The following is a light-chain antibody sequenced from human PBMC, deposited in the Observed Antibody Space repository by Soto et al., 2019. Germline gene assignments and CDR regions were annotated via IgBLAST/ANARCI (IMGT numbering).Light chain of an antibody. J-gene: IGLJ1*01. Sequence: QSALTQPPSASGTPGQRVSISCSGSNSNIGGNTVNWYQQLPGTAPKPLIYSNNQRPSGVPDRFSGSKSGTSASLAISGLQSEDEVDYYCAAWDDSLRGYVFGTGTKVTVL. V-gene: IGLV1-44*01. CDR1: NSNIGGNT. CDR2: SNN. CDR3: AAWDDSLRGYV.